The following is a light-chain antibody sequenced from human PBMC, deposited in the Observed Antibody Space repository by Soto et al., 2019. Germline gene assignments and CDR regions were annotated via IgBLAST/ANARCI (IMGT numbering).Light chain of an antibody. CDR1: QSISSY. V-gene: IGKV1-39*01. CDR2: AAS. J-gene: IGKJ4*01. CDR3: QQTYNIPVT. Sequence: DIQMTQSPSSLSASVGDRVTITCRASQSISSYLNWYQQKPGKSPKLLIYAASALQSGVPSRXXXXGXGTXXXXXXXXXXPEXXAXXYCQQTYNIPVTFGGGTKVEI.